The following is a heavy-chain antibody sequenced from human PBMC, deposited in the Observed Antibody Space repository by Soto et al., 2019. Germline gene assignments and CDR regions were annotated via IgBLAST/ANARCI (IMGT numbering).Heavy chain of an antibody. J-gene: IGHJ4*02. Sequence: QVQLVESGGGVVQPGKSLRLSCEASGFTFSDYGKNWVRKAPGKGLEWVTFISFNGKNTDYADSVKGRFTVSRDNARNTLYMQMKRLRAEDTAVYYCTDIDGYDSMGGAYWGKGALVTVYS. D-gene: IGHD2-21*02. V-gene: IGHV3-33*05. CDR3: TDIDGYDSMGGAY. CDR2: ISFNGKNT. CDR1: GFTFSDYG.